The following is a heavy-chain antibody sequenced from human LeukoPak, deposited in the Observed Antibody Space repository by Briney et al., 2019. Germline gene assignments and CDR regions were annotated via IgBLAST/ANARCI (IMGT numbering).Heavy chain of an antibody. D-gene: IGHD5-12*01. CDR2: ISSRNNTI. Sequence: GGSLRLSCAASGFTFTNYEMNWVRQAQGEGLEWVSSISSRNNTIYYADSVKGRFTISRDNAKNSLYLQMNSLRAEDTAVYYCANLYSAYGFHDYWGQGTLVTVSS. V-gene: IGHV3-48*03. J-gene: IGHJ4*02. CDR1: GFTFTNYE. CDR3: ANLYSAYGFHDY.